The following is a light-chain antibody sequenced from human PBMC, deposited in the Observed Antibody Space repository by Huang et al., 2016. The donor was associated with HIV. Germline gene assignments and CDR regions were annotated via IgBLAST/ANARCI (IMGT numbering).Light chain of an antibody. J-gene: IGKJ1*01. CDR1: QRVLFSSNNNSY. CDR2: WAS. V-gene: IGKV4-1*01. CDR3: QQYYSTPQT. Sequence: DIVMTQSPDSLAVSLGERATINCKSSQRVLFSSNNNSYLAWYQQKPGQSPKLLIYWASTRESGVPDRLSGSGSGTDFTLTISSLQAEDVAVYYCQQYYSTPQTFGQGTKVEVK.